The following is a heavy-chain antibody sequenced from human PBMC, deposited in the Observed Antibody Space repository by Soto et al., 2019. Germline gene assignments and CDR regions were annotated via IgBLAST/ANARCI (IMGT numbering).Heavy chain of an antibody. Sequence: QVQLQESGPGLVKPSGTLSLTCAVSSGSISSSNWWSWVRQPPGKGLEWIGEIYHSGSTNYNPSLKSRVTISVDKSKKQFSLKLGSLTAADTAVYYCASRGITMVPGYFDYWGQGTLVTVSS. CDR1: SGSISSSNW. J-gene: IGHJ4*02. V-gene: IGHV4-4*02. CDR2: IYHSGST. D-gene: IGHD3-10*01. CDR3: ASRGITMVPGYFDY.